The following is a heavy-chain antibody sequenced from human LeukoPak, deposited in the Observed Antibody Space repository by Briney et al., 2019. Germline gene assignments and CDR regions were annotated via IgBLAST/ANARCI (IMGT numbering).Heavy chain of an antibody. CDR1: GYTFTNYD. Sequence: GASVKVSCKASGYTFTNYDINWVRKAPGQGLEWMGYKNPNSGNSAYAQKFQGRVTITTDASISRAYTELSGLRSEDTALYYCTREGLDYWGQGTLVTVSS. CDR2: KNPNSGNS. V-gene: IGHV1-8*01. J-gene: IGHJ4*02. CDR3: TREGLDY.